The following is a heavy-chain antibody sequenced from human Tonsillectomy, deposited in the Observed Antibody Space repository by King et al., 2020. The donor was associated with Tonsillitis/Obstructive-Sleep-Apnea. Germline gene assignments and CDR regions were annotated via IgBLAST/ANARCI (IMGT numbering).Heavy chain of an antibody. J-gene: IGHJ4*02. CDR2: IYYSGST. Sequence: LPLPASFPGLVPPSATLSLTCTVSGCSIISLLYSWGLILQPPGKGLEWIGSIYYSGSTYYNPSLKSRVTISVDTSKNQFSLTRSSVTEAEAAGEDWARNTGERTDPGDDGGKGTRGT. CDR3: ARNTGERTDPGDD. D-gene: IGHD3-10*01. V-gene: IGHV4-39*01. CDR1: GCSIISLLYS.